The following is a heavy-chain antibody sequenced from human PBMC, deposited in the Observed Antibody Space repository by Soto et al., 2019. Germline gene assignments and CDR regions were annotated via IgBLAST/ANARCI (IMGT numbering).Heavy chain of an antibody. CDR2: ISSSSSYI. D-gene: IGHD6-6*01. V-gene: IGHV3-21*01. J-gene: IGHJ6*02. Sequence: GSLRLSCAASGFTFSSYSMNWVRQAPGKGLEWVSSISSSSSYIYYADSVKGRFAISRDNAKNSLYLQMNSLRAEDTAVYYCARVWAARRLYGMDVWGQGTTVTVSS. CDR1: GFTFSSYS. CDR3: ARVWAARRLYGMDV.